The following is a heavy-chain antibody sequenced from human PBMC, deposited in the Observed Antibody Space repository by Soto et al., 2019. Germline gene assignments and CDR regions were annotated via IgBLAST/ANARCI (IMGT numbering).Heavy chain of an antibody. CDR3: ARGVDRQGADY. D-gene: IGHD3-22*01. V-gene: IGHV4-59*01. CDR2: IFYSGST. J-gene: IGHJ4*02. CDR1: GGSIRSYY. Sequence: QVQLQESGPGLVKPSETLSLTCTVSGGSIRSYYWSWIRQPPGKGLEWIGYIFYSGSTNYNPSLQGRIHISLGTSKKQFSLKLSPVAAGGTAVYFRARGVDRQGADYWGQGTLVTVSS.